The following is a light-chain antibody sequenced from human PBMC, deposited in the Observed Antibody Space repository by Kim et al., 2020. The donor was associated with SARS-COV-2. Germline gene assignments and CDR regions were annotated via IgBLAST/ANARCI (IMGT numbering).Light chain of an antibody. V-gene: IGKV1-33*01. Sequence: SASLGDRVTITCRASQDINNNLNWYQRKPGKAPKLLISDTSNLETGVPSRFSGSGSGTDFTFTISSLQPEDIATYYCQQSDSLPPTFGQGTKLEI. CDR1: QDINNN. CDR2: DTS. CDR3: QQSDSLPPT. J-gene: IGKJ2*01.